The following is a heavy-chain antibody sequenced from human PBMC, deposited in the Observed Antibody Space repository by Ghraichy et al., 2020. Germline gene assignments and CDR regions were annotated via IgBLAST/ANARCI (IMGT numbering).Heavy chain of an antibody. V-gene: IGHV4-4*07. CDR3: AREVAGLGIDS. CDR1: GGSISSDY. Sequence: ESLNISCTVSGGSISSDYWSWTRQPAGKGLEWIGRIYASGGTNYNPSLKSRLTMSRDTSKNQVSLKLSSVTAADTAVYYCAREVAGLGIDSWGQGTLVTVSS. CDR2: IYASGGT. J-gene: IGHJ4*02. D-gene: IGHD7-27*01.